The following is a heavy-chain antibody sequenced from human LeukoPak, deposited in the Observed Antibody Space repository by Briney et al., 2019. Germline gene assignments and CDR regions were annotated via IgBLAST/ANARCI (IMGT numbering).Heavy chain of an antibody. Sequence: PGGSLRLSCAASGFTFSGYSMNWVRQAPGKGPEWVSSISSSSYIYYADSVKGRFTISRDNAKNSLYLQMNSLRAEDTAVYYCARGVVRYFDYWGQGALVTVSS. CDR2: ISSSSYI. CDR1: GFTFSGYS. V-gene: IGHV3-21*01. CDR3: ARGVVRYFDY. D-gene: IGHD3-9*01. J-gene: IGHJ4*02.